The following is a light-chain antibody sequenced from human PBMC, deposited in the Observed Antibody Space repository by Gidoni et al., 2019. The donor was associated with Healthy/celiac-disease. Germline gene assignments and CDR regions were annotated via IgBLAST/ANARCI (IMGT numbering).Light chain of an antibody. J-gene: IGKJ1*01. CDR3: QQSYSTPQT. V-gene: IGKV1-39*01. CDR1: QSISSY. Sequence: DIQMIQSPSSLSASVGDRVTITCRASQSISSYLNWYQQKPGKAPKLLIYAASSLQIGVPSRFSGSGSGTDFTLTISSLQPEDFATYYCQQSYSTPQTFGQGTKVEIK. CDR2: AAS.